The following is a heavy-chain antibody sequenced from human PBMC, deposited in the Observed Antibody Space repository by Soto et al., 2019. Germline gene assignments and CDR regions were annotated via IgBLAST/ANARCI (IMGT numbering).Heavy chain of an antibody. CDR2: IIPIFGTA. CDR1: GGTFSSYA. V-gene: IGHV1-69*06. J-gene: IGHJ4*02. CDR3: ARDATYNWNYGSYFYY. D-gene: IGHD1-7*01. Sequence: QVQLVQSGAEVKKPGSSVKVSCKASGGTFSSYAISWVRQAPGQGLEWMGGIIPIFGTANYAQKFQGRVTITADKSTRTAYIELSSLRSEDTAVYYCARDATYNWNYGSYFYYGGQGTLVTVSS.